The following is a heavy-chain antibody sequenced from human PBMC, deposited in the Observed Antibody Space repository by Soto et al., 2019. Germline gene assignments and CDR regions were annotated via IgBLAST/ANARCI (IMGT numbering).Heavy chain of an antibody. CDR1: GDSTSNYY. V-gene: IGHV4-59*01. D-gene: IGHD3-16*02. J-gene: IGHJ6*03. CDR2: IFYSGST. Sequence: SETLSLTCTVSGDSTSNYYWSWIRQPPGKGLEWIGYIFYSGSTNYSPSLKSRVTISVDTSKIQFYLKLSSVTAADTAVYYCARTNYNYIWGSYPSRNFYYMDVWGKGTTVTVSS. CDR3: ARTNYNYIWGSYPSRNFYYMDV.